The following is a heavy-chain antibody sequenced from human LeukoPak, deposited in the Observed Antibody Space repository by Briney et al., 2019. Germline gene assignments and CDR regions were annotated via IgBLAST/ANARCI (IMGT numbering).Heavy chain of an antibody. CDR1: GGSFSAYY. V-gene: IGHV4-34*01. Sequence: NPSETLSLTCAVYGGSFSAYYWSWIRQPPGKGLEWIGEINHSGSTNYNSSLKSRVTISVDTSKNQFSLKLSSVTAADTAVYYCARHRARPPYYYGSGRGTKGPDYWGQGTLVTVSS. D-gene: IGHD3-10*01. CDR2: INHSGST. CDR3: ARHRARPPYYYGSGRGTKGPDY. J-gene: IGHJ4*02.